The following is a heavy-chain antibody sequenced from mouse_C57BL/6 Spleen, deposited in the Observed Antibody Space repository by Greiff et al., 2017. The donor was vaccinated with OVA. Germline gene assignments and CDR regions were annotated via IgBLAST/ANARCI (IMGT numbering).Heavy chain of an antibody. D-gene: IGHD2-1*01. Sequence: QVQLQQSGAELVKPGASVKISCKASGYAFSSYWMHWVKQRPGKGLEWIGQIYPGDGDTNYNGKFKGKATLTADKSSSTAYMQLSSLTSEDSAVYFCARLYCNYPAWFAYWGQGTLVTVSA. V-gene: IGHV1-80*01. CDR2: IYPGDGDT. J-gene: IGHJ3*01. CDR1: GYAFSSYW. CDR3: ARLYCNYPAWFAY.